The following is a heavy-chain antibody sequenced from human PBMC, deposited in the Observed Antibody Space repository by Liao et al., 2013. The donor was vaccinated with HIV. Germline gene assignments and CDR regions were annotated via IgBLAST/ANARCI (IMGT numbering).Heavy chain of an antibody. Sequence: QLQLQESGPGLVKPSETLSLTCTVSGGSISSSSYYWGWIRQPPGKGLEWIGNIFYSGSTYYNPSLKSRVTISIDTSKNQISLVLTTVTVADTAVYYCAREWFGELRYDYWGHGTLVTVSS. CDR1: GGSISSSSYY. J-gene: IGHJ4*01. D-gene: IGHD3-10*01. V-gene: IGHV4-39*07. CDR2: IFYSGST. CDR3: AREWFGELRYDY.